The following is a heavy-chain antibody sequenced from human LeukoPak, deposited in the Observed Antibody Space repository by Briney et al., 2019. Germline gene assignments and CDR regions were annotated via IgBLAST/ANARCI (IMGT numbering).Heavy chain of an antibody. CDR3: AREGDYYDTSGYQRDFDY. CDR2: TYYRSKWYN. J-gene: IGHJ4*02. Sequence: SQTLSLTCAISVDSVSSNSAAWNWIRQSPSRGLEWLGRTYYRSKWYNDYAVSVKSRITINPDTSKNQFSLQLNSVTPEDTAVYYCAREGDYYDTSGYQRDFDYWGQGTLVTVSS. V-gene: IGHV6-1*01. CDR1: VDSVSSNSAA. D-gene: IGHD3-22*01.